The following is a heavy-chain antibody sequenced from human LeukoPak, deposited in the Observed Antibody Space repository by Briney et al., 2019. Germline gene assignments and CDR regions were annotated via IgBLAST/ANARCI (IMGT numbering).Heavy chain of an antibody. Sequence: GGSLRLSCAASGFTFSTYWMHWVRQAPGKGLVWVSRINPDGSRTDYADSVKGRFTITRDNAENTLYPQMESLRAEDTAVYFCARDLRGIRDYWGQGTLVTVSS. CDR1: GFTFSTYW. V-gene: IGHV3-74*01. CDR2: INPDGSRT. J-gene: IGHJ4*02. D-gene: IGHD2-15*01. CDR3: ARDLRGIRDY.